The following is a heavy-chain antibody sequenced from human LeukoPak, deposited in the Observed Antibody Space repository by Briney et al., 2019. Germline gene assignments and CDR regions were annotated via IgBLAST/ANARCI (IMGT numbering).Heavy chain of an antibody. CDR2: ISGYNGNT. J-gene: IGHJ4*02. CDR3: AKSKVGNMGYGYYFDY. V-gene: IGHV1-18*01. CDR1: GYTFTSYG. D-gene: IGHD2-8*01. Sequence: ASVKVSCKASGYTFTSYGISWVRQAPGQGLEWMGWISGYNGNTNSAQKLQGRVSMTTDTSTSTAYMELRSLRSDDTAVYYCAKSKVGNMGYGYYFDYWGQGTLVTVSS.